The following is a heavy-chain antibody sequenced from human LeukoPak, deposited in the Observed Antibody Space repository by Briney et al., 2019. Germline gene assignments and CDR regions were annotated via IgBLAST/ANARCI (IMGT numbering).Heavy chain of an antibody. J-gene: IGHJ5*02. CDR2: IYYSGST. CDR1: GGSISSSSYY. CDR3: ARDGTGTTWGRVFDP. Sequence: SETLSLTCTVSGGSISSSSYYWGWIRQPPGKGLEWIGSIYYSGSTNYNPSLKSRVTISVDTSKNQFSLKLSSVTAADTAVYYCARDGTGTTWGRVFDPWGQGTLVTVSS. V-gene: IGHV4-39*07. D-gene: IGHD1-1*01.